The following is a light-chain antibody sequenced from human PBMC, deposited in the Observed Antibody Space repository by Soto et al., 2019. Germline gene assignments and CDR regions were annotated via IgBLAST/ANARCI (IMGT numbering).Light chain of an antibody. V-gene: IGLV2-14*01. CDR3: SSYTSSTTWV. CDR2: EVS. Sequence: QSALTQPASVSGSPGQSITISCKGTSSDVGAYNYVSWYQQHPGKAPKLMIYEVSYRPSGVSDRFSGSRSGNTASLTISGLQAEDESDYYCSSYTSSTTWVFGGGTKVTVL. CDR1: SSDVGAYNY. J-gene: IGLJ3*02.